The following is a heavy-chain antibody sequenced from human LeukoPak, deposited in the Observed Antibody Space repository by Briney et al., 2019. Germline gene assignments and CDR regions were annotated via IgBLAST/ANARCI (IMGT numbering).Heavy chain of an antibody. CDR2: INWNGGST. Sequence: GGSLRLSCAASGFTFDDYGMSWVRQAPGKGLEWVSGINWNGGSTGYADSVKGRFTISRDNAKNSLYLQMNSLRAEDTALYYCARGLRGYSYGSVDYWGQGTLVTVSS. D-gene: IGHD5-18*01. CDR3: ARGLRGYSYGSVDY. J-gene: IGHJ4*02. V-gene: IGHV3-20*04. CDR1: GFTFDDYG.